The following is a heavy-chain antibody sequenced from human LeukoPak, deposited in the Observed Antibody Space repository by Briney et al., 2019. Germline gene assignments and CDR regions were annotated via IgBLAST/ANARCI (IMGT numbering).Heavy chain of an antibody. J-gene: IGHJ4*02. Sequence: SVKVSCKASGGTFSSYAISWVRQAPGQGLEWMGGIIPIFGTANYAQKFQGRVTITADESTSTAYMELSSLRSEDTAVYYCATVRDGYNHPLDYWGQGTLVTVSS. CDR2: IIPIFGTA. D-gene: IGHD5-24*01. CDR1: GGTFSSYA. CDR3: ATVRDGYNHPLDY. V-gene: IGHV1-69*13.